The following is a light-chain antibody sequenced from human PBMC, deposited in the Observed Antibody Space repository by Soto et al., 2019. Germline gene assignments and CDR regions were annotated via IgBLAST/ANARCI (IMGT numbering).Light chain of an antibody. CDR2: GAS. CDR1: QFISSSY. CDR3: HQYGGSPPYT. V-gene: IGKV3-20*01. J-gene: IGKJ2*01. Sequence: EIVLAQSPGTLSLSPGERATLSCRASQFISSSYLAWYQQKPGQAPRLLIYGASSRATGIPDRFSGSGSETDFTLTISRLEPEDFAVYYCHQYGGSPPYTFGQGTKLEIK.